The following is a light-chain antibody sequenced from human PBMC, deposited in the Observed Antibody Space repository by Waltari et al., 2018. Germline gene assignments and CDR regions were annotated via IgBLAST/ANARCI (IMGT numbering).Light chain of an antibody. CDR2: GAS. Sequence: EIVMKQSPATLSVSPGERATLSCRASQNIRSNLAWYRQKPGQAPRLLIYGASFRATGIPARISGSGSGTEFTLTISSLQSEDFAVYYCQQYDNWPPITFGQGTKLEIK. CDR1: QNIRSN. CDR3: QQYDNWPPIT. J-gene: IGKJ2*01. V-gene: IGKV3-15*01.